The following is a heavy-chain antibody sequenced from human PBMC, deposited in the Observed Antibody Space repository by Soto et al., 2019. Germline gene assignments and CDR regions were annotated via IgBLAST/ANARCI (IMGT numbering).Heavy chain of an antibody. D-gene: IGHD6-13*01. CDR2: IHDDGSIT. Sequence: WGPLTPSSAASVVTFSRYCVHGVRNAPGKGLVWVARIHDDGSITNYADSVKGRFTISRDNAKNTLYLQMNSLRAEDTAVYYCGRVPAAAAGIGIDLWGQGMLVPVSS. V-gene: IGHV3-74*01. CDR3: GRVPAAAAGIGIDL. CDR1: VVTFSRYC. J-gene: IGHJ5*02.